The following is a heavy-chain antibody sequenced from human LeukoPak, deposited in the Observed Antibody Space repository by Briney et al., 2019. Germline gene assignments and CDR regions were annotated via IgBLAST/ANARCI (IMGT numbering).Heavy chain of an antibody. J-gene: IGHJ4*02. CDR3: ARDSVLRYFDWSSPVDYFDY. CDR1: GFTFSSYG. Sequence: PGRSLRLSCEASGFTFSSYGMHWVRQAPGKGLEWVAVISYDGSDKYYADSVKGRFTISRDNSKNTLYLQMNSLRAEDTAVYYCARDSVLRYFDWSSPVDYFDYWGQGTLVTVSS. CDR2: ISYDGSDK. V-gene: IGHV3-30*03. D-gene: IGHD3-9*01.